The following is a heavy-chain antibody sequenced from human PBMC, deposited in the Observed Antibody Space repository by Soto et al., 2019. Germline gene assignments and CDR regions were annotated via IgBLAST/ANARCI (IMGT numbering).Heavy chain of an antibody. CDR2: MNPNSGNT. D-gene: IGHD3-22*01. V-gene: IGHV1-8*01. CDR3: ARGARITMIVVIKLYYYGMDV. Sequence: QVQLVQSGAEVKKPGASVKVSCKASGYTFTSYDINWVRQATGQGLEWMGWMNPNSGNTGYAQKFQGRVTMTRNTSISTSYMELSSLRSEDTALYYCARGARITMIVVIKLYYYGMDVWGQGTTVTVSS. CDR1: GYTFTSYD. J-gene: IGHJ6*02.